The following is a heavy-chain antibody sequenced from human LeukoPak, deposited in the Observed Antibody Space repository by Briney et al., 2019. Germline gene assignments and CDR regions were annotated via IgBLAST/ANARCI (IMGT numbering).Heavy chain of an antibody. D-gene: IGHD2-15*01. CDR3: ARSDQETVCSDGSCYFDY. J-gene: IGHJ4*02. Sequence: PSETLSLTCAVYGGSFSGYYWSWIRQPPGKGLEWIGEINHSGSTNYNPSLKSRVTISVDTSKNQFSLKLSSVTAADTAVYYCARSDQETVCSDGSCYFDYWGQGTLVTVSS. CDR2: INHSGST. V-gene: IGHV4-34*01. CDR1: GGSFSGYY.